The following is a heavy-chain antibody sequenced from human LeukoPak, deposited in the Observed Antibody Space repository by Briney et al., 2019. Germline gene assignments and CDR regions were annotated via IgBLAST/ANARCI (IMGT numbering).Heavy chain of an antibody. CDR2: ISSSSSYI. CDR3: ARAKRNGFDI. J-gene: IGHJ3*02. Sequence: GGSLRLSCAASGFTFSSYIMHWVRQAPGKGLEWVSSISSSSSYIYYADSVKGRFTISRDNAKNSLYLQMNSLRAEDTAVYYCARAKRNGFDIWGQGTMVTVSS. CDR1: GFTFSSYI. V-gene: IGHV3-21*01.